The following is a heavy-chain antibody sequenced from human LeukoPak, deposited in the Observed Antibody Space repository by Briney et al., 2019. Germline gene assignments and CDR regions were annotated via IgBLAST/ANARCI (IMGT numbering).Heavy chain of an antibody. CDR1: GGSISSANHF. D-gene: IGHD2-2*01. CDR2: IHYDGRA. V-gene: IGHV4-30-4*08. Sequence: QPSETLSLTCTVSGGSISSANHFWSWVRQSPGEGLEWIGYIHYDGRAHYNPSLKSRVSMPLDMSKNQFSLSLSSVTAADTAIYYCAREVITPGDSDGFDLWGQGTMVSVSS. J-gene: IGHJ3*01. CDR3: AREVITPGDSDGFDL.